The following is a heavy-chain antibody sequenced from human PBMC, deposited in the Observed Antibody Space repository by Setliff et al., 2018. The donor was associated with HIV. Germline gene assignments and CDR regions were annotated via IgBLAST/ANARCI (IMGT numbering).Heavy chain of an antibody. CDR3: ARDYGDTPSYYYYYGMDV. CDR2: IYYSGST. V-gene: IGHV4-31*03. CDR1: GGSISSGGYY. J-gene: IGHJ6*02. Sequence: SETLSLTCTVSGGSISSGGYYWSWIRQHPGKGLEWIGYIYYSGSTYYNPSLKSRVTISVDTSKNQFSLKLSSVTAADTAVYYCARDYGDTPSYYYYYGMDVWGQVTTVTVSS. D-gene: IGHD4-17*01.